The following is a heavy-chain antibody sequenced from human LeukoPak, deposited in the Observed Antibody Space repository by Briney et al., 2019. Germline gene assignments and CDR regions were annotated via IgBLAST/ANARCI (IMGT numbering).Heavy chain of an antibody. CDR2: TNYSGST. D-gene: IGHD2-2*01. V-gene: IGHV4-39*01. Sequence: SETLSLTCTVSGGSISSSSYYWGWIRQPPGKGREWMGSTNYSGSTYYNPSLKSRVTIPVDTSKNQFSLKLSSVTAADTAVYYCARQPAGIVVVPAAIGGGFDYWGQGTLVTVSS. J-gene: IGHJ4*02. CDR3: ARQPAGIVVVPAAIGGGFDY. CDR1: GGSISSSSYY.